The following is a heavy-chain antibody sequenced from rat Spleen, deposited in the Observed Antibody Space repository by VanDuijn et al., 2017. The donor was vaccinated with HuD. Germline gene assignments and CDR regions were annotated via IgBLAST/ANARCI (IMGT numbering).Heavy chain of an antibody. D-gene: IGHD2-5*01. CDR3: VRQGYLRDWYFDF. CDR2: ISHEGYST. J-gene: IGHJ1*01. CDR1: GFAFSDYN. V-gene: IGHV5-22*01. Sequence: EVQLVESGGGLVQPGRSLKLSCAASGFAFSDYNMAWVRQAPKKGLEWVASISHEGYSTYYGDSVKGRFTISRDNGKNTLYLEMDSLGSEDMATYYCVRQGYLRDWYFDFWGPGTMVTVSS.